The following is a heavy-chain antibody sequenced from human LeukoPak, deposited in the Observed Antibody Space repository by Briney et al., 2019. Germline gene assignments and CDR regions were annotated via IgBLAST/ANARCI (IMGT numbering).Heavy chain of an antibody. Sequence: GGSLRLSCAASGFTFSSYAMHWVRQAPGKGLEWVAVISYDGSNKYYADSVKGRFTISRDNSKNTLYLQMNSLRAEDTAVYYCARGNFQHWGQGTLVTVSS. CDR3: ARGNFQH. J-gene: IGHJ1*01. CDR2: ISYDGSNK. V-gene: IGHV3-30*04. CDR1: GFTFSSYA.